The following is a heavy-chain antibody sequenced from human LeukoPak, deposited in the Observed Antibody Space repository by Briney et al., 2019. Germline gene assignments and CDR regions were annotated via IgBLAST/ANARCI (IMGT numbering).Heavy chain of an antibody. Sequence: PGGSLRLSCAASGFTFSDYGIHWVRRAPGKGLEWVAVIWSDGSNKYYAESVKGRFTISRDNSRKTLYLQMNSLRVEDTAVYYCVRASGSFDYWGQGTLVTVSS. V-gene: IGHV3-33*01. CDR2: IWSDGSNK. CDR1: GFTFSDYG. CDR3: VRASGSFDY. D-gene: IGHD3-10*01. J-gene: IGHJ4*02.